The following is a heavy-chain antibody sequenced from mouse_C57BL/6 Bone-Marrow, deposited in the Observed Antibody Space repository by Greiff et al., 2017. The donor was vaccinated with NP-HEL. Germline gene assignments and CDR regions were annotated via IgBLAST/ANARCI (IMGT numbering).Heavy chain of an antibody. CDR2: IDPETGGT. V-gene: IGHV1-15*01. CDR3: TRYGYGSSYEDY. Sequence: QVQLKESGAELVRPGASVTLSCKASGYTFTDYEMHWVKQTPVHGLEWIGAIDPETGGTAYNQKFKGKAILTADKSSSTAYMELRSLTSEDSAVYYCTRYGYGSSYEDYWGKGTTLTVSS. D-gene: IGHD1-1*01. CDR1: GYTFTDYE. J-gene: IGHJ2*01.